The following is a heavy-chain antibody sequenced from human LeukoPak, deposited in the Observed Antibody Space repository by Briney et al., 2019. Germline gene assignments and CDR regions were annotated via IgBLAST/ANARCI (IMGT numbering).Heavy chain of an antibody. CDR1: GFTFSSYG. J-gene: IGHJ4*02. Sequence: GGSLRLSCAASGFTFSSYGMHWVRQAPGKGLEWVAFIRYDGSNKYYADSVKGRFTISRDNSKNTLYLQMNSLGAEDTAVYYCAKDRGGVTYLLDYWGQGTLVTVSS. D-gene: IGHD2-21*02. CDR2: IRYDGSNK. V-gene: IGHV3-30*02. CDR3: AKDRGGVTYLLDY.